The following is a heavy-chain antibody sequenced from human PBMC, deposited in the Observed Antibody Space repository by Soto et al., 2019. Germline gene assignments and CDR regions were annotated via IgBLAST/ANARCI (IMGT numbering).Heavy chain of an antibody. CDR3: AKGFGNYWAFDY. D-gene: IGHD1-26*01. CDR1: GGSFSGYY. CDR2: INHSGST. V-gene: IGHV4-34*01. Sequence: SETLSLTFAVYGGSFSGYYWSWIRQPPGKGLEWIGEINHSGSTNYNPSLKSRVTISVDTSKNQFSLKLSSVTAADTAVYYCAKGFGNYWAFDYWGQGTLVTVSS. J-gene: IGHJ4*02.